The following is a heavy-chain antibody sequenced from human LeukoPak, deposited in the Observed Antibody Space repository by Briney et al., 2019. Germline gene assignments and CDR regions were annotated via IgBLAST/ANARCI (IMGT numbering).Heavy chain of an antibody. D-gene: IGHD1-26*01. V-gene: IGHV4-39*01. CDR3: ARHNAGTYYRFDY. CDR1: GGSISSRAFY. Sequence: SGTLSLTCTVSGGSISSRAFYWGWIRQPPGKGLEWIGSVYYSGTTYYNPSLMSRVTIFVDTSKNQFSLKLSSVTAADSAMYYCARHNAGTYYRFDYWGQGTLVTVS. CDR2: VYYSGTT. J-gene: IGHJ4*02.